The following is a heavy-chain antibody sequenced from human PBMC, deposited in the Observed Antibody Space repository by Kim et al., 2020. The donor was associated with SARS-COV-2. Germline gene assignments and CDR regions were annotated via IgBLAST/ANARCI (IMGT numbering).Heavy chain of an antibody. Sequence: SETLSLTCTVSGGSISSYYWSWIRQPPGKGLEWIGYIYYSGSTNYNPSLKSRVTISVDTSKNQFSLKLSSVTAADTAVYYCARVRPYSVFDYWGQGTLVTVSS. V-gene: IGHV4-59*01. D-gene: IGHD1-26*01. CDR1: GGSISSYY. CDR3: ARVRPYSVFDY. CDR2: IYYSGST. J-gene: IGHJ4*02.